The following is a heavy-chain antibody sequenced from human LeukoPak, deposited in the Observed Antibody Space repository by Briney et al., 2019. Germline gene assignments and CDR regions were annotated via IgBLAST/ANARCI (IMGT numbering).Heavy chain of an antibody. CDR1: GFTFSSHW. J-gene: IGHJ3*02. Sequence: GGSLRLSGASYGFTFSSHWMRWVRQALGKGLVGVSRINDDGSKTTYADSVKGRVTIYRDNAKNTKHLQMNSLRDEDTAEYDCVRSISWDSTDAFESRGKGTMVT. CDR2: INDDGSKT. CDR3: VRSISWDSTDAFES. V-gene: IGHV3-74*03. D-gene: IGHD2-15*01.